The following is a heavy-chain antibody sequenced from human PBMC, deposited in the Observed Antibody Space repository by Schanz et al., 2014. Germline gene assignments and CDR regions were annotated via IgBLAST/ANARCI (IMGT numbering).Heavy chain of an antibody. V-gene: IGHV3-48*01. CDR3: ARGGSGSHYRLDY. D-gene: IGHD1-26*01. CDR2: ISGSSRTI. Sequence: VQLVESGGGVVQPGRSLRLSCAASGFGFSSYSMNWVRQAPGKGLEWVSYISGSSRTIYYADSMKGRFTVSRDNAENALYRQINDLTAEDTGLYFCARGGSGSHYRLDYWGQGTLVTVSS. J-gene: IGHJ4*02. CDR1: GFGFSSYS.